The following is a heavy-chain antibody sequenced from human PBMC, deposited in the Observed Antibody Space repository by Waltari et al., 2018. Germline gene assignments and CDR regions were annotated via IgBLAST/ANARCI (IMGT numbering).Heavy chain of an antibody. CDR2: INHSGST. CDR3: ARADEDYDFWSGYIRDDAFDI. V-gene: IGHV4-34*01. D-gene: IGHD3-3*01. J-gene: IGHJ3*02. Sequence: QVQLQQWGAGLLKPSETLSLTCAVYGGSFSGYYWRWISQPPGKGLEWIGEINHSGSTNYNPSLKSRVTISVDTSKNQFSLKLSSVTAADTAVYYCARADEDYDFWSGYIRDDAFDIWGQGTMVTVSS. CDR1: GGSFSGYY.